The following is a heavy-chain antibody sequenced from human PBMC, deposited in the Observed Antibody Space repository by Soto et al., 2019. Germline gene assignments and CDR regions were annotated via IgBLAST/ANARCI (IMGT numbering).Heavy chain of an antibody. CDR1: GFTFATYV. CDR2: MTGNGEYT. CDR3: ARLYSGSCFDY. Sequence: EVQLLESGGGLVQPGGSLRLSCAASGFTFATYVMSWVRQAPGKGLECVSTMTGNGEYTYHADSVRGPFTISRDNSKNTLYLQMSSLRAEDTAVYFCARLYSGSCFDYWGQGALVTVSS. D-gene: IGHD1-26*01. V-gene: IGHV3-23*01. J-gene: IGHJ4*02.